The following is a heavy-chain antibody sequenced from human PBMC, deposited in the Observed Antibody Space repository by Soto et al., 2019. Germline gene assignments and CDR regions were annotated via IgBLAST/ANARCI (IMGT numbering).Heavy chain of an antibody. CDR3: ARGGDFWSGYSNRAKRVKIGYNWFDP. CDR1: GGYFSGYY. J-gene: IGHJ5*02. D-gene: IGHD3-3*01. V-gene: IGHV4-34*01. Sequence: SETLSLTCAVCGGYFSGYYWSWIRQPPGKGLEWIGEINHSGSTNYNPSLKSRVTISVDTSKNQFSLKLSSVTAANTAVYYCARGGDFWSGYSNRAKRVKIGYNWFDPWGQGTLVTVSS. CDR2: INHSGST.